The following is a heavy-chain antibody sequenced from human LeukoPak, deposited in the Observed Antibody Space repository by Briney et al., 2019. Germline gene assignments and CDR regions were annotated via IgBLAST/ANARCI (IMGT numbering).Heavy chain of an antibody. J-gene: IGHJ4*02. CDR3: ARGDCSGGSCYSGY. Sequence: PGGSLRLSCAASGFTFNTYGMSWVRQAPGKGLEWVSGISGSGGATYYADSVKGRFTISRDDPHNTLYLQMNSVRVEDTAVYFCARGDCSGGSCYSGYWGQGTLVTVSS. D-gene: IGHD2-15*01. CDR2: ISGSGGAT. CDR1: GFTFNTYG. V-gene: IGHV3-23*01.